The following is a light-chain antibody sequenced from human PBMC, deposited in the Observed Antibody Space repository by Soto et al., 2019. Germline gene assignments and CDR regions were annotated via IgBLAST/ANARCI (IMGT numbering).Light chain of an antibody. CDR1: QTVSNYY. CDR2: GSS. CDR3: QQYGSSPPYT. J-gene: IGKJ2*01. Sequence: EVVLTQSPGTLSLSPGERATLSCRASQTVSNYYLAWYQHKPGQSPKLLIFGSSDRATGIPDRFSGSGSGTDFTLTISRLEPEDFAVYYCQQYGSSPPYTFGQGTKLEIK. V-gene: IGKV3-20*01.